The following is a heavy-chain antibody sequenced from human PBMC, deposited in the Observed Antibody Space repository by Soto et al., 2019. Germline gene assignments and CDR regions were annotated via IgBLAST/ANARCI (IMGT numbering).Heavy chain of an antibody. CDR2: IWYDGSNK. Sequence: PGGSLRLSCAASGFTFSSYGMHWVRQAPGKGLEWVAVIWYDGSNKYYADSVKGRFTISRDNSKNTLYLQMNSLRAEDTAVYYCARGRRYYYDSSGYFYWGQGTLVTVSS. J-gene: IGHJ4*02. CDR1: GFTFSSYG. V-gene: IGHV3-33*01. D-gene: IGHD3-22*01. CDR3: ARGRRYYYDSSGYFY.